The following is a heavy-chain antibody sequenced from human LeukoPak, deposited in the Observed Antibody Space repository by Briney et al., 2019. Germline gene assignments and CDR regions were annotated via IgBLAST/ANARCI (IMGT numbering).Heavy chain of an antibody. D-gene: IGHD3-16*01. Sequence: PSETLSLTCNVSGYSIGSGYFWGWIRQPPGKGLEWFGGVYSSGTTYYNPSLESRLTISLKTSKNQFSLKLRSVTAADTAVYYCARRPDWGYDYYMDVWGKGTTVTVSS. V-gene: IGHV4-38-2*02. J-gene: IGHJ6*03. CDR2: VYSSGTT. CDR3: ARRPDWGYDYYMDV. CDR1: GYSIGSGYF.